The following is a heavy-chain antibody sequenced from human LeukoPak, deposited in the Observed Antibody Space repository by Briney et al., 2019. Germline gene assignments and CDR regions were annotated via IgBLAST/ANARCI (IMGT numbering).Heavy chain of an antibody. Sequence: PSETLSLTCTVSGGSISSGSYYWSWIRQHPGKGLEWIGYIYYSGSTYYNPSLKSRVTISVDTSKNQFSLKLSSVTAADTAVYYCARTLVSQLTDYWGQGTLVTVSP. CDR1: GGSISSGSYY. J-gene: IGHJ4*02. CDR2: IYYSGST. CDR3: ARTLVSQLTDY. V-gene: IGHV4-31*03. D-gene: IGHD3-9*01.